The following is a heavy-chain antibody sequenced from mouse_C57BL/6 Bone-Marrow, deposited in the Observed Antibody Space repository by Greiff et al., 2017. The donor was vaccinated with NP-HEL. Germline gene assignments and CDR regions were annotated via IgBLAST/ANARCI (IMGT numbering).Heavy chain of an antibody. Sequence: QVQLQQPGAELVKPGASVKLSCKASGYTFTSYRMHWVKQRPGQGLEWIGMIHPNSGSTNYNEKFKGKATLTVDQSSSTAYMQLSSLTSKDSAFYYCARRGVYDGYLAWFAYWGQGTRGTVSA. J-gene: IGHJ3*01. CDR3: ARRGVYDGYLAWFAY. CDR1: GYTFTSYR. V-gene: IGHV1-64*01. CDR2: IHPNSGST. D-gene: IGHD2-3*01.